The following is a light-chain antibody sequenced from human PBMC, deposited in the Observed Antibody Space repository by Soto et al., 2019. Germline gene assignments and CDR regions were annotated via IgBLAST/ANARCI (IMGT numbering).Light chain of an antibody. CDR2: KAS. CDR3: LQDINYPWT. J-gene: IGKJ1*01. CDR1: QTISNW. Sequence: DIQMTQSPSTLSAFVGDRVTITCRASQTISNWLAWYQQKPGKAPKLLIYKASSLESGVPSRFSGSGSGTEFTLTISSLQPEDSATYYCLQDINYPWTFGQGTKVDIK. V-gene: IGKV1-5*03.